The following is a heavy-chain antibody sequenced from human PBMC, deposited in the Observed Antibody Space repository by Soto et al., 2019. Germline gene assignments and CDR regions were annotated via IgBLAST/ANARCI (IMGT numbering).Heavy chain of an antibody. CDR3: ARWGTTGGLDV. D-gene: IGHD3-16*01. V-gene: IGHV3-33*05. J-gene: IGHJ1*01. CDR1: GFTFRSYV. CDR2: TSYDGSNK. Sequence: QVHLVESGGGVVQPGTSLRLSCVGSGFTFRSYVIHWVRQAPGKGLEWVALTSYDGSNKDYGDSVKGRFTISRDNSRNTVDLQMDSVRREDTALYYCARWGTTGGLDVWGQGTLVSVSS.